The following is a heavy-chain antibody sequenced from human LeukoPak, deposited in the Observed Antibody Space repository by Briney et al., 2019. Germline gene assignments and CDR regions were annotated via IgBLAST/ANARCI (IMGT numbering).Heavy chain of an antibody. Sequence: GGSLRLSCAASGFTLSSYSMNWVRQAPGKGLEWISYIDSDTYGNTIYYPHTVKGRFTISRDNAKNSLYLQMDSLRDEDTAVYYCARDMSSGYYPYYYYYYGMDVWGQGTTVTVSS. D-gene: IGHD3-22*01. J-gene: IGHJ6*02. CDR2: IDSDTYGNTI. CDR1: GFTLSSYS. CDR3: ARDMSSGYYPYYYYYYGMDV. V-gene: IGHV3-48*02.